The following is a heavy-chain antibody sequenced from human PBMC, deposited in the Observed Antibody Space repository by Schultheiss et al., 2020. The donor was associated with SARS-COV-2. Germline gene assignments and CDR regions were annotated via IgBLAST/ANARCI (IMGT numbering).Heavy chain of an antibody. CDR1: GYTFTSYD. CDR2: MNPNSGNT. V-gene: IGHV1-8*02. D-gene: IGHD6-13*01. Sequence: GGSLRLSCKASGYTFTSYDINWVRQATGQGLEWMGWMNPNSGNTGYAQKFQGRVTMTRNTSISTAYMELSSLRSEDTAVYYCARDRRAAANWFDPWGQGTLVTVSS. J-gene: IGHJ5*02. CDR3: ARDRRAAANWFDP.